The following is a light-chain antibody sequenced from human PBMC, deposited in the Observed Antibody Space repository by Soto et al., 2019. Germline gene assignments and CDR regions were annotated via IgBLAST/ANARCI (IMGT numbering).Light chain of an antibody. V-gene: IGLV2-23*01. Sequence: QSALTQPASVSASPGQSITISCTGTNSNVGHFNLVSWYQQHPGKAPQLIIYENDKRPSGVSDRFSGSKSGSTASLTISGLQDEDEADYNCASYEALFGAGTKLTVL. CDR2: END. J-gene: IGLJ2*01. CDR3: ASYEAL. CDR1: NSNVGHFNL.